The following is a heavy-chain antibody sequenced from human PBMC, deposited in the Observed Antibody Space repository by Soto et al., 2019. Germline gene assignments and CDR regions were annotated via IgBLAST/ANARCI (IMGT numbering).Heavy chain of an antibody. D-gene: IGHD3-22*01. CDR3: AKDADPYYYDSSGYFDY. CDR2: ISGSGGST. Sequence: GGSLRLSCAASGFTFSSYAMSWVRQAPGKGLEWVSAISGSGGSTYYADSVKGRFTISRDNSKNTLYLQMNSLRAEDTAVYYCAKDADPYYYDSSGYFDYWGQGTLVTVSS. J-gene: IGHJ4*02. V-gene: IGHV3-23*01. CDR1: GFTFSSYA.